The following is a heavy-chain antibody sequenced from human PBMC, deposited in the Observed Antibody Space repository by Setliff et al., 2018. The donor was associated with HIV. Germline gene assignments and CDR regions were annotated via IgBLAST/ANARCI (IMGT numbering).Heavy chain of an antibody. CDR2: IIPILGIA. J-gene: IGHJ5*02. CDR3: ARGGPMAVRGPGWFDP. D-gene: IGHD3-10*01. Sequence: ASVKVSCKASGGTFSSYAISWVRQAPGQGLEWMGGIIPILGIANYAQKFQGRVTITADKSTSTAYMELSSLRSEDTAVYYCARGGPMAVRGPGWFDPWGQGTLVTVSS. V-gene: IGHV1-69*10. CDR1: GGTFSSYA.